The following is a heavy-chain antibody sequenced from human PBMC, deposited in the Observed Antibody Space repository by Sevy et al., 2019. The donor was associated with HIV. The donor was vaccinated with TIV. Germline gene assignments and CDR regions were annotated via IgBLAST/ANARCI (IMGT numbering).Heavy chain of an antibody. CDR2: ISSSSSYI. CDR1: GFTFSSYS. CDR3: ARDSGGGSGFWSGGQYYYYYGMDV. V-gene: IGHV3-21*01. J-gene: IGHJ6*02. D-gene: IGHD3-3*01. Sequence: GGCLRLSCAASGFTFSSYSMNWVRQAPGKGLEWVSSISSSSSYIYYADSVKGRFTISRDNAKNSLYLQMNSLRAEDTAVYYCARDSGGGSGFWSGGQYYYYYGMDVWGQGTTVTVSS.